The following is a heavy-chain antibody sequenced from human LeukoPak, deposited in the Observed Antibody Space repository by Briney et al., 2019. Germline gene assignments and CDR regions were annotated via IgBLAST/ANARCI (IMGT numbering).Heavy chain of an antibody. J-gene: IGHJ5*02. Sequence: GASVKVSCKASGYTFTGYYMHWVRQAPGQGLEWMGWINPNSGGTNYAKKFQGRVTMTRDTSISTAYMELSRLRSDDTAVYYCARVSSGTYYDFWSGHNWFDPWGQGTLVTVSS. CDR1: GYTFTGYY. CDR3: ARVSSGTYYDFWSGHNWFDP. D-gene: IGHD3-3*01. V-gene: IGHV1-2*02. CDR2: INPNSGGT.